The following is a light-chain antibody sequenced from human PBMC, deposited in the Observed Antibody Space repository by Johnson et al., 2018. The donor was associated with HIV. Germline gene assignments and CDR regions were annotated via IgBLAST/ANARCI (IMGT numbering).Light chain of an antibody. CDR1: SSNIGNNY. CDR2: ENT. Sequence: QSVLTQPPSVSAAPGQKVTISCSGSSSNIGNNYVSWYQQLPGTAPKLLIYENTERPSGIPDRFSGSKSATSATLGITGLQTGDEADYYCGLWDTSLSAGGVFGTGTKVTVL. V-gene: IGLV1-51*02. J-gene: IGLJ1*01. CDR3: GLWDTSLSAGGV.